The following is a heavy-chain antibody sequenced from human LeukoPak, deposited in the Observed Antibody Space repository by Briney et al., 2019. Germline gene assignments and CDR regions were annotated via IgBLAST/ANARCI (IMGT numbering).Heavy chain of an antibody. J-gene: IGHJ1*01. D-gene: IGHD6-19*01. Sequence: PGGSLRLSCAASGFTFSSYSMNWVRQAPGKGLEWVSYISSSSSTIYYADTVKGRFTISRDNAKNSLYLQMNSLRDEDTAVYYCARDGTVAVAGGSHEYFQHWGQGTLVTVSS. CDR1: GFTFSSYS. CDR2: ISSSSSTI. V-gene: IGHV3-48*02. CDR3: ARDGTVAVAGGSHEYFQH.